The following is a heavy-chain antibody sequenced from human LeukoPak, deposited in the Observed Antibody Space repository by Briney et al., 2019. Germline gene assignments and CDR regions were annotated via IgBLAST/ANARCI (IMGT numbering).Heavy chain of an antibody. D-gene: IGHD6-13*01. CDR3: ARTRRIAAAYGMDV. CDR1: GGSFSGYY. Sequence: PSETLSLTCAVYGGSFSGYYWSWVRQAPGKGLEWVANIKQDGSEKYYVDSVKGRFTISRDNAKNSLYLQMNSLRAEDTAVYYCARTRRIAAAYGMDVWGQGTTVTVSS. J-gene: IGHJ6*02. CDR2: IKQDGSEK. V-gene: IGHV3-7*01.